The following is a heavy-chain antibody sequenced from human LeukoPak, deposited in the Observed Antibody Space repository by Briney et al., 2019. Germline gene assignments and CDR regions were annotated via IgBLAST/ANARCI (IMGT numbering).Heavy chain of an antibody. Sequence: GGSLRLSCAASGFTFSSYAMRWVRQAPGKGLEWVAVISYDGSNKYYTDSVKGRFTISRDSSTNTLYLQLSSLRAEDTAIYYCARGGSVFAYFFDYWGQGTLVTVSS. V-gene: IGHV3-30*07. CDR2: ISYDGSNK. D-gene: IGHD3-10*01. CDR1: GFTFSSYA. J-gene: IGHJ4*02. CDR3: ARGGSVFAYFFDY.